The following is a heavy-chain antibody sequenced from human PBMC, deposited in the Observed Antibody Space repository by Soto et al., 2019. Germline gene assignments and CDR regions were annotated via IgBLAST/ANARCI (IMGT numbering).Heavy chain of an antibody. D-gene: IGHD6-13*01. CDR1: GFTFSSYA. V-gene: IGHV3-30-3*01. J-gene: IGHJ1*01. CDR3: ATAAAGGFEYFQH. CDR2: ISFDGSSE. Sequence: GWSLRLSCAASGFTFSSYAMHWVRQAPGKGLEWVSSISFDGSSEAYADSVKGRFTISRDSSKNTLYLQLNSLRTQDTAVYYCATAAAGGFEYFQHWGQGTLVTVCS.